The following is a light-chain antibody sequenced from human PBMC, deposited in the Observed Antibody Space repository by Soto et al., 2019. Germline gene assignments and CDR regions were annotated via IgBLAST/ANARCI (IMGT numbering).Light chain of an antibody. Sequence: QSALTQPASVSGSPGQSIAISCTGTSSDVGAYNYVSWYQRRSGKAPKLIIYEVSNRPSGISNRFSGSKSGNTASLTISGLQAEDEADYYCSSYTSSSTLLFGGGTKLTVL. CDR1: SSDVGAYNY. J-gene: IGLJ2*01. V-gene: IGLV2-14*01. CDR3: SSYTSSSTLL. CDR2: EVS.